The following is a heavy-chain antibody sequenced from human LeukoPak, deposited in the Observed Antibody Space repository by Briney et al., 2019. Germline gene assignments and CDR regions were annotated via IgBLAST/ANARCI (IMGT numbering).Heavy chain of an antibody. J-gene: IGHJ5*02. CDR3: ARGWRGYCSSTSCQPYNWFDP. CDR2: INHSGST. D-gene: IGHD2-2*01. CDR1: GGSISSGGYY. V-gene: IGHV4-30-2*01. Sequence: SQTLSLTCTVSGGSISSGGYYWSWIRQPPGKGLEWIGEINHSGSTNYNPSLKSRVTISVDTSKNQFSLKLSSVTAADTAVYSCARGWRGYCSSTSCQPYNWFDPWGQGTLVTVSS.